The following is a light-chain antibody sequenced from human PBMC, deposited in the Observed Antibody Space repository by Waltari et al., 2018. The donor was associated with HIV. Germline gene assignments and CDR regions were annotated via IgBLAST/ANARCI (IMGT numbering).Light chain of an antibody. CDR3: QQYDNLPSYT. V-gene: IGKV1-33*01. CDR2: DAS. Sequence: DIQMTQSPSSLSASVGDRVTITCQASQDNSNYLNWYQQKPGKAPKLLSYDASNLETGVPSRFSGIGSGTDFTFTISSLQPEDISTYYCQQYDNLPSYTFGQGTKLEIK. J-gene: IGKJ2*01. CDR1: QDNSNY.